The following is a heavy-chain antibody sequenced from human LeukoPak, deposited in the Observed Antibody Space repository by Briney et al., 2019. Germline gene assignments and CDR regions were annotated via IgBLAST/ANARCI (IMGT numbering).Heavy chain of an antibody. Sequence: SETLSLTCTVSGYSISSGYYWGWIRQPPGKGLEWIGSIYHSGSTYYNPSLKSRVTISVDTSKNQFSLKLSSVTAADTAVYYCARYSGWYEGYYFDYWGQGTLVTVSS. J-gene: IGHJ4*02. CDR2: IYHSGST. CDR1: GYSISSGYY. D-gene: IGHD6-19*01. V-gene: IGHV4-38-2*02. CDR3: ARYSGWYEGYYFDY.